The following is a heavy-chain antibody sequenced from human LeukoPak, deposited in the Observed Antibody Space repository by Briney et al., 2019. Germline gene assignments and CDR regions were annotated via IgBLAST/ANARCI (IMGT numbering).Heavy chain of an antibody. CDR1: GFTSNQHS. J-gene: IGHJ4*02. CDR2: ISRTGGAV. CDR3: ARGSSLIGGFDY. Sequence: GGSLRLSCAASGFTSNQHSMSWIRQAPGKGLEWLSYISRTGGAVHYADSVEGRFTISRDNARNSLSLQMNGLRADDTAVYFCARGSSLIGGFDYWGRGTLVTVSS. V-gene: IGHV3-11*01. D-gene: IGHD2-8*01.